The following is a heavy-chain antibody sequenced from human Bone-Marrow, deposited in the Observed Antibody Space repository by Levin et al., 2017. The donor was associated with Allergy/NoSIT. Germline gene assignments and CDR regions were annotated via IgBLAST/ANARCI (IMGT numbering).Heavy chain of an antibody. CDR3: AREISRGCFDY. V-gene: IGHV3-48*03. D-gene: IGHD6-25*01. Sequence: LSLTCAASGFPFSTYEMNWVRQAPGKGLVWVSYTSGSGGTVHYADSVKGRFTISRDNAKNSLYLQMSSLRADDTAVYYCAREISRGCFDYWGQGTLVTVSS. J-gene: IGHJ4*02. CDR2: TSGSGGTV. CDR1: GFPFSTYE.